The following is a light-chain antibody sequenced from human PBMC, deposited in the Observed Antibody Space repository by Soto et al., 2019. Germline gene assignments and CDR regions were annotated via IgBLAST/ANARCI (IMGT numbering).Light chain of an antibody. J-gene: IGLJ1*01. CDR2: NVY. CDR3: TSYTSASTYV. Sequence: QSVLTQPASVSGSPGQSITIFCTGTSSDIGIYNFVSWYQQHPGKAPKLMIYNVYSRPSGVSSRFSGSKSGNTASLTISWLQAEDEADYYCTSYTSASTYVFGTGTKVTVL. CDR1: SSDIGIYNF. V-gene: IGLV2-14*03.